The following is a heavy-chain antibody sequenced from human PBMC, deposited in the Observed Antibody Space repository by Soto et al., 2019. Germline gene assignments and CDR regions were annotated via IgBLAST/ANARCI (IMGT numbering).Heavy chain of an antibody. V-gene: IGHV4-59*01. Sequence: SETLSLTCTVSGGSISSYYWSWIRQPPGKGLEWIGYIYYSGSTNYNPSLKSRVTISVDTSKNQFSLKLSSVTAADTAVYYCARWYSSGRGWFDPWGQGTLVTVSS. CDR2: IYYSGST. D-gene: IGHD6-19*01. J-gene: IGHJ5*02. CDR1: GGSISSYY. CDR3: ARWYSSGRGWFDP.